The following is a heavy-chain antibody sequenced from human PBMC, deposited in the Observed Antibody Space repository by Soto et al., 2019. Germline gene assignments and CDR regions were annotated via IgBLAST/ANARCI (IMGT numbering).Heavy chain of an antibody. CDR2: ISGSGGST. CDR3: AKDLLDYYYDSSGYYENYFDY. D-gene: IGHD3-22*01. CDR1: GFTFSSYA. Sequence: EVQLLESGGGLVQPGGSPRLSCAASGFTFSSYAMSWVRQAPGKGLEWVSAISGSGGSTYYADSVKGRFTISRDNSKNTLYLQMNSLRAEDTAVYYCAKDLLDYYYDSSGYYENYFDYWGQGTLVTVSS. J-gene: IGHJ4*02. V-gene: IGHV3-23*01.